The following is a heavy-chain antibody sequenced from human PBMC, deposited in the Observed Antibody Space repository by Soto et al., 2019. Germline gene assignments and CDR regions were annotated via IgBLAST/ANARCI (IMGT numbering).Heavy chain of an antibody. CDR2: INWDGDFL. J-gene: IGHJ4*02. CDR3: ALGSSSSFYSLNY. D-gene: IGHD6-6*01. Sequence: EVQLVESGGGLVQPGRSLRLSCAASGITFDDFAMHWVRQAPGKGLEWVSGINWDGDFLDYADSVKGRLTISRDKAKNSLYLQMSSLRREDTALYCCALGSSSSFYSLNYWCQGTLVTVSS. CDR1: GITFDDFA. V-gene: IGHV3-9*01.